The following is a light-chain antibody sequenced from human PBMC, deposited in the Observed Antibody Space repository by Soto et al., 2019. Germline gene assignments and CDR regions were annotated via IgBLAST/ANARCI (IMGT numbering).Light chain of an antibody. J-gene: IGLJ3*02. CDR3: SSYARSSSLVV. CDR2: EVS. V-gene: IGLV2-14*01. CDR1: SSDVGGYNY. Sequence: QSALTQPPSASGSPGQSVTISCTGTSSDVGGYNYVSWYQQHPGKAPKLILYEVSNRPSGVSNRFSGSKSGNTASLTISGLQAEDEADYYCSSYARSSSLVVFGGGTKVTV.